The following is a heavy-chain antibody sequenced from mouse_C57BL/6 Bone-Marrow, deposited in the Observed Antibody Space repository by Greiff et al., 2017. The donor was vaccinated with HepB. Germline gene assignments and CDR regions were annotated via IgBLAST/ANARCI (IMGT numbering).Heavy chain of an antibody. CDR1: GYAFSSSW. CDR2: IYPGDGDT. J-gene: IGHJ2*01. V-gene: IGHV1-82*01. D-gene: IGHD1-1*02. Sequence: VKLLESGPELVKPGASVKISCKASGYAFSSSWMNWVKQRPGKGLEWIGRIYPGDGDTNYNGKFKGKATLTADKSSSTAYMQLSSLTSEDSAVYFCARLVLRNYWGQGTTLTVSS. CDR3: ARLVLRNY.